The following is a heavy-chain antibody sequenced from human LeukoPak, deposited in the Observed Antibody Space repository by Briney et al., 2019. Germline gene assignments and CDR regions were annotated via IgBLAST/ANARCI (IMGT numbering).Heavy chain of an antibody. Sequence: GASVKASCKASGYTFTGYYMHWVRQAPGQGLEWMGWINPNSGGTNYAQKFQGRVTMTRDTSISTAYMELSRLRSDDTAVYYCAREGSTSWGNWFDPWGQGTLVTVSS. CDR3: AREGSTSWGNWFDP. J-gene: IGHJ5*02. D-gene: IGHD2-2*01. CDR1: GYTFTGYY. V-gene: IGHV1-2*02. CDR2: INPNSGGT.